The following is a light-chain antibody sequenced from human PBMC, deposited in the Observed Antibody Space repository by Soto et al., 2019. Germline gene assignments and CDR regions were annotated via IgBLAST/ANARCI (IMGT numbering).Light chain of an antibody. V-gene: IGKV3-20*01. CDR3: QQYGRSPTWT. J-gene: IGKJ1*01. CDR1: QTISGTH. Sequence: EIVLTQYPGTLSLSPGERATLSCRASQTISGTHLAWYQQKPGQAPRLLIYSSSSRAAGVSDRISGSGSGTDFSLTISRLEPEDFAMYYCQQYGRSPTWTFGQGTKVDIK. CDR2: SSS.